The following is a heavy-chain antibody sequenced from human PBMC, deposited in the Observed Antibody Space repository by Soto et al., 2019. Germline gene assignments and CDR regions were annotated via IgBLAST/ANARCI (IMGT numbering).Heavy chain of an antibody. D-gene: IGHD3-3*01. J-gene: IGHJ4*02. Sequence: GGSLRPSCAASGFNFSTSGMDWVRQVPGKGLEWVAVISNDGSRQYYAESVKGRFTISRDNSKKIVYLQMNSLRAEDTAVYYCAKGKANSVFGVDTLFDYWGQGTLVTVSS. V-gene: IGHV3-30*18. CDR2: ISNDGSRQ. CDR3: AKGKANSVFGVDTLFDY. CDR1: GFNFSTSG.